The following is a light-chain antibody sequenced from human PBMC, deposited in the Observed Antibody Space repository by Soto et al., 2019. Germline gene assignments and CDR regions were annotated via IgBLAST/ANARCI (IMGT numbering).Light chain of an antibody. V-gene: IGKV1D-16*01. CDR3: QQYNSYPLT. Sequence: DIQMTQXPXXLSASVGDRVTITCRASQFISNWLAWYQQKPETAPKYLIFGASTLQSGVPSRFIGSGFGTYFTLTINGRQPEDFAPYFCQQYNSYPLTFGGGTKVDI. J-gene: IGKJ4*01. CDR2: GAS. CDR1: QFISNW.